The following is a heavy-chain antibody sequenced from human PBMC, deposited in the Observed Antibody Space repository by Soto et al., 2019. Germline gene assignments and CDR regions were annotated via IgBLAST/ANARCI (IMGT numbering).Heavy chain of an antibody. J-gene: IGHJ6*02. V-gene: IGHV3-49*04. D-gene: IGHD3-3*01. Sequence: PGGSLRLSCTASGFTFGDYAMSWVRQAPGKGLEWVGFIRSKGYGGTTEYAASVKGRFTISRDDSKSIAYLQMNSLKTEDTAVYYCTRDFTYHDFWSRYGYYGMDVWGQGTRVTFSS. CDR2: IRSKGYGGTT. CDR3: TRDFTYHDFWSRYGYYGMDV. CDR1: GFTFGDYA.